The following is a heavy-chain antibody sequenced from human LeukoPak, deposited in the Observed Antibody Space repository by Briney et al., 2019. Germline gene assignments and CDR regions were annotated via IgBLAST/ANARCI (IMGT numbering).Heavy chain of an antibody. V-gene: IGHV5-51*01. D-gene: IGHD2-15*01. CDR1: GSSFTSYW. Sequence: PGESLKISCTGSGSSFTSYWIGWVRQMPGKGLEWMGIIYPGDSDTRYSPSFQGQVTVSVDQSINTPYLQWSSLKASDTAMYYCARLRGYCSSGSCFRPDFDRWGQGTLVTVSS. J-gene: IGHJ4*02. CDR2: IYPGDSDT. CDR3: ARLRGYCSSGSCFRPDFDR.